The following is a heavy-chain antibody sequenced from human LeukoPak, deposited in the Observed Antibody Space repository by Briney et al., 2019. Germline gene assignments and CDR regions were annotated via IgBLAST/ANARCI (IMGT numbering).Heavy chain of an antibody. V-gene: IGHV4-30-2*01. CDR1: GGSISSGGYS. J-gene: IGHJ5*02. D-gene: IGHD1-7*01. CDR3: ARDPGYNWNYAGSKRFDP. CDR2: IYHSGST. Sequence: PSQTLSLTCAVSGGSISSGGYSWSWIRQPPGKGLEWIGYIYHSGSTYYNPSLKSRVTISVDRSKNQFSLKLSSVTAADTAVYYCARDPGYNWNYAGSKRFDPWGQGTLVTVSS.